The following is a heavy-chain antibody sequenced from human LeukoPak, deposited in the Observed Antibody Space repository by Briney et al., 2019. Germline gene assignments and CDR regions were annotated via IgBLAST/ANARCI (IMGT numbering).Heavy chain of an antibody. CDR3: ARDTLHGAAAGSFDY. J-gene: IGHJ4*02. Sequence: GGSLRLSCAASGFTFSSYWMSWVRQAPGKGLEWVANIKQDGSEKYYVDSVKGRFTISRDNAKNSLYLQMNSLRAEATAVYYCARDTLHGAAAGSFDYWGQGTLVTVSS. CDR1: GFTFSSYW. V-gene: IGHV3-7*01. CDR2: IKQDGSEK. D-gene: IGHD6-13*01.